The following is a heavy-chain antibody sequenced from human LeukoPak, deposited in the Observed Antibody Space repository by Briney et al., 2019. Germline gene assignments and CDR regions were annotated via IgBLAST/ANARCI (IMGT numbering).Heavy chain of an antibody. V-gene: IGHV3-23*01. CDR3: AEVRQEIVVVPAVYFDY. D-gene: IGHD2-2*01. Sequence: GGSLRLSCAASGFTFSSYAMSWVRQAPGKGLEWVSAISGSGGSTYYADSVKGRFTISRDNSKNTLYLQMNSLRAEDTAVYYCAEVRQEIVVVPAVYFDYWGQGTLVTVSS. CDR2: ISGSGGST. CDR1: GFTFSSYA. J-gene: IGHJ4*02.